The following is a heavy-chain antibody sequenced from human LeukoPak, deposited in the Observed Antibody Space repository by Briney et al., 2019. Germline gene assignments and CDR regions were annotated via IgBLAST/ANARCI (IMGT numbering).Heavy chain of an antibody. V-gene: IGHV4-34*01. CDR2: INHSGST. CDR1: GGSFSGYY. D-gene: IGHD3-10*01. J-gene: IGHJ4*02. CDR3: AREAYYYGSGSYYKHFDY. Sequence: PSETLSLTCAVYGGSFSGYYWSWIRQPPGKGLEWIGEINHSGSTNYNPSLKSRVTISVDTSKNQFSLKLSSVTAADTAVYYCAREAYYYGSGSYYKHFDYWGQGTLVTVSS.